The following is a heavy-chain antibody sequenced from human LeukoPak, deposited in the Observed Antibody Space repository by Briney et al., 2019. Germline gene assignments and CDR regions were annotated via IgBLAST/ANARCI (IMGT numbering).Heavy chain of an antibody. CDR3: ARGGRSEYFGSGSHDY. CDR2: INHSGTT. D-gene: IGHD3-10*01. J-gene: IGHJ4*02. V-gene: IGHV4-34*01. Sequence: SETLSLTCIVYGGSISDYYWSWIRQPPGKGLEWIGEINHSGTTNYNPSLKSRVIVSVDTSKSQFSLKLTSVTAADTAVYYCARGGRSEYFGSGSHDYWGQGTLVTVSP. CDR1: GGSISDYY.